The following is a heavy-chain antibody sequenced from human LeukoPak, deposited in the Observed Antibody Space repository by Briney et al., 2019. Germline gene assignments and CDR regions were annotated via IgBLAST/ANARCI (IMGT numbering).Heavy chain of an antibody. D-gene: IGHD6-6*01. CDR1: GFTFSSYW. J-gene: IGHJ4*02. CDR3: ARASSASRPSDY. Sequence: GGSLRLSCAASGFTFSSYWMSWVRQAPGKGLEWVANIKQDGSEKYYVDSVKGRFTISRDNAKNSLYLQLSSLRAEDTAVYNCARASSASRPSDYWGQGTLVTVSS. V-gene: IGHV3-7*01. CDR2: IKQDGSEK.